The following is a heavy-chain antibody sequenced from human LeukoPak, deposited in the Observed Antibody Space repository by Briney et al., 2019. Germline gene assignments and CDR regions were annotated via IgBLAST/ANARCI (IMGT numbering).Heavy chain of an antibody. J-gene: IGHJ4*02. CDR1: GFTFSSYG. V-gene: IGHV3-30*02. D-gene: IGHD3-10*01. CDR2: IRYDGSNK. Sequence: GGPLRLSCAASGFTFSSYGMHWVRQAPGKGLEWVAFIRYDGSNKYYADSVKGRFTISRDNSKNTLYLQMNSLRAEDTAVYYCAKYRGGVAYLFDYRGQGTLVTVSS. CDR3: AKYRGGVAYLFDY.